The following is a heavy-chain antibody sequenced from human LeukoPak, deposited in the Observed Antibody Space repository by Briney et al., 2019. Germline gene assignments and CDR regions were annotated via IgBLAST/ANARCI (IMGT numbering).Heavy chain of an antibody. CDR3: ARGGEYYYGSGSYY. D-gene: IGHD3-10*01. CDR1: GYTFTSYD. Sequence: ASVKVSCKASGYTFTSYDINWVRQATGQGLEWMGWMNPNSGNTGYAQKFQGRVTMTRNTSISTAYMELSSLRSEDTAAYYCARGGEYYYGSGSYYWGQGTLVTVSS. V-gene: IGHV1-8*01. J-gene: IGHJ4*02. CDR2: MNPNSGNT.